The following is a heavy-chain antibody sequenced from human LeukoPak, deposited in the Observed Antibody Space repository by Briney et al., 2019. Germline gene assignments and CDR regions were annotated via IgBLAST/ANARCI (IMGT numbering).Heavy chain of an antibody. D-gene: IGHD3-10*01. CDR1: GITLSNYG. CDR3: AKRGIVIRAVIIVGFHKEAYYFDY. CDR2: ISGSGGST. V-gene: IGHV3-23*01. Sequence: GGSLRLSCAVSGITLSNYGMSWVRQAPGKGLEWVAGISGSGGSTNYADSVKGRFTISRDNPKNTLYLQMNSLRAEDTAVYFCAKRGIVIRAVIIVGFHKEAYYFDYWGQGALVTVYS. J-gene: IGHJ4*02.